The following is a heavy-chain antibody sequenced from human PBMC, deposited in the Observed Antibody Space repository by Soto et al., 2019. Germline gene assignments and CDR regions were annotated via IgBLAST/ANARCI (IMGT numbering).Heavy chain of an antibody. CDR3: ARISRYYYGMDV. V-gene: IGHV4-39*01. CDR2: IYYSGST. Sequence: SETLSLTCTVSGGSISSSSYYWGWIRQPPGKGLEWIGSIYYSGSTYYNPSLKSRVTISVDTSKNQFSLKLSSVTAADTAVYYCARISRYYYGMDVWGKGTTVTVSS. J-gene: IGHJ6*04. D-gene: IGHD3-16*01. CDR1: GGSISSSSYY.